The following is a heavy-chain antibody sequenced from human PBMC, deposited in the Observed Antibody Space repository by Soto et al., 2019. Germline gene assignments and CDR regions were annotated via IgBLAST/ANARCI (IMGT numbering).Heavy chain of an antibody. CDR3: ARGGWSVDS. CDR1: GGSMNTYY. D-gene: IGHD6-19*01. V-gene: IGHV4-59*01. Sequence: SETLSLTCTVSGGSMNTYYWSWIRQTPGKGLEWIGHIYHNGKANYNPSLKSRVTMSVDTSKNQFSLNLNSVTAADTAVYYCARGGWSVDSWGQGTLVT. CDR2: IYHNGKA. J-gene: IGHJ5*01.